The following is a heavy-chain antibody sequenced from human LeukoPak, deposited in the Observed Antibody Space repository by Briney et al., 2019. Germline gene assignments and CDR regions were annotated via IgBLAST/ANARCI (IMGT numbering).Heavy chain of an antibody. CDR1: GFTVSSNY. J-gene: IGHJ6*03. Sequence: GGSLRLSCAASGFTVSSNYMSWVRQAPGKGLEWVSVIYSGGSTDYADSVKGRFTISRDNSKNTLYLQMNSLRAEDTAVYFCAKGANYYYYIDVWGQGTTVTVSS. CDR3: AKGANYYYYIDV. CDR2: IYSGGST. V-gene: IGHV3-53*01.